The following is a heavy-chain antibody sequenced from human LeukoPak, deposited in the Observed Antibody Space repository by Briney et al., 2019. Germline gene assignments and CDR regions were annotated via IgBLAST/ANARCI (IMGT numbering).Heavy chain of an antibody. V-gene: IGHV3-7*01. CDR1: GFTFSNYW. Sequence: GGSLRLSCAASGFTFSNYWMSWVRQAPGKGLEWVANIKQDGSERYYVDSVKGRFTISRDNAKNALSLQMNSLRDEDTAVYYCATSGNYYLKYWGQGTLVTVSS. CDR3: ATSGNYYLKY. D-gene: IGHD1-26*01. CDR2: IKQDGSER. J-gene: IGHJ4*02.